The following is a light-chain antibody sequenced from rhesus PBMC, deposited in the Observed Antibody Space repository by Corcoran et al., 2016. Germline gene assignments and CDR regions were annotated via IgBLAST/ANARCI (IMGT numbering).Light chain of an antibody. CDR3: LQHNSYPFT. CDR1: QGISSY. CDR2: DAS. Sequence: DIQMTQSPSSLSASVGDTVTITCRASQGISSYLNWFQQKPGKAPKLLIYDASCWESGVPSRVSGSGSGTACTLTISSLQPEDFTAYYCLQHNSYPFTFGPGTKLDIK. V-gene: IGKV1-28*03. J-gene: IGKJ3*01.